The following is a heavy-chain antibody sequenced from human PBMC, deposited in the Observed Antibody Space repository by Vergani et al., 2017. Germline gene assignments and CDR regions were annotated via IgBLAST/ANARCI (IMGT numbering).Heavy chain of an antibody. J-gene: IGHJ3*02. Sequence: QVQLQESGPGLVKPSQTLSLTCTVSGGSISSGSYYWSWIRQPAGKGLEWIGRIYTSGSTNYNPSLKSRVTISVDTSKNQFSLKLSSVTAADTAVYYCARAGGSYCSSTSCRDAFDIWGQGTMVTVSS. CDR2: IYTSGST. CDR3: ARAGGSYCSSTSCRDAFDI. D-gene: IGHD2-2*01. CDR1: GGSISSGSYY. V-gene: IGHV4-61*02.